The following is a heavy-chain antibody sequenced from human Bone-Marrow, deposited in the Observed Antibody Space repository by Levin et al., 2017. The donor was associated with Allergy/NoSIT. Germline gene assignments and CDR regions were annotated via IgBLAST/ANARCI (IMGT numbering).Heavy chain of an antibody. D-gene: IGHD3-16*02. CDR3: VKRAGSGTYHYDY. J-gene: IGHJ4*02. Sequence: GESLKISCSASGFTFSSYAMHWVRQAPGKGLEYVSAVNNNGGNTYYADSVKGRFTISRDNSKNTLYLQMSSLRADDTAMYYCVKRAGSGTYHYDYWGQGTLVTVSS. V-gene: IGHV3-64D*06. CDR1: GFTFSSYA. CDR2: VNNNGGNT.